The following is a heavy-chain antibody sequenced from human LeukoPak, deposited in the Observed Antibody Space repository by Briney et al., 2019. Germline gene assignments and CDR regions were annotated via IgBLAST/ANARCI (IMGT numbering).Heavy chain of an antibody. CDR1: GVSFSSYG. CDR3: AHGAVLVTWPEKYSSGWYRDPRMYYFDY. J-gene: IGHJ4*02. D-gene: IGHD6-19*01. CDR2: IRHGGSTN. V-gene: IGHV3-30*02. Sequence: AGSLTLSCAVSGVSFSSYGMRWVRQPPGKGLEWVGVIRHGGSTNYYAAFVKGRFTIAGANSKKTPFLQMISLSAEDTAVYYCAHGAVLVTWPEKYSSGWYRDPRMYYFDYWGQGTLVTVSS.